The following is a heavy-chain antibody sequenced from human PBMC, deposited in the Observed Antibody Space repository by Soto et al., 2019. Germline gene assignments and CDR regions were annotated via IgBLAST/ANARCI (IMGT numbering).Heavy chain of an antibody. J-gene: IGHJ4*02. CDR3: AKAPITFGGVTPFPWGVCFDY. V-gene: IGHV3-23*01. D-gene: IGHD3-16*01. CDR2: ISGSGGST. Sequence: HPGGSLRLSCAASGFTFSSYAMSWVRQAPGKGLEWVSAISGSGGSTYYADSVKGRFTISRDNSKNTLYLQMNSLRAEDTAVYYCAKAPITFGGVTPFPWGVCFDYWGQGTLVTVSS. CDR1: GFTFSSYA.